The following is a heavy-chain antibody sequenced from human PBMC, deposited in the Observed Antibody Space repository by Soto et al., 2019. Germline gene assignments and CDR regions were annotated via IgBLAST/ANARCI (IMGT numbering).Heavy chain of an antibody. J-gene: IGHJ6*02. CDR3: AKDIKGRYYDFWGGSTGWHGMDV. CDR1: GFTFSSYA. Sequence: GGSLRLSCAASGFTFSSYAMSWVCQAPGKGLEWVSAISGSGGSTYYADSVKGRFTISRDNSKNTLYLQMNSLRAEDTAVYYCAKDIKGRYYDFWGGSTGWHGMDVWGQGTTVTVSS. D-gene: IGHD3-3*01. CDR2: ISGSGGST. V-gene: IGHV3-23*01.